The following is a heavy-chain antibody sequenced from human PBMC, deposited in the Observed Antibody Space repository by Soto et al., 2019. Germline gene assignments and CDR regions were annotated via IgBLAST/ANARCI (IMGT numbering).Heavy chain of an antibody. CDR2: ISWDGGST. V-gene: IGHV3-43*01. D-gene: IGHD4-17*01. CDR3: AKDSLYGDYYFDY. J-gene: IGHJ4*02. Sequence: GGSLRLSCAASGFTFDDYTMHWVRQAPGKGLEWVSLISWDGGSTYYADSVKGRFTISRDNSKNSLYLQMNSLRTEDTALYYCAKDSLYGDYYFDYWGQGTLVTVSS. CDR1: GFTFDDYT.